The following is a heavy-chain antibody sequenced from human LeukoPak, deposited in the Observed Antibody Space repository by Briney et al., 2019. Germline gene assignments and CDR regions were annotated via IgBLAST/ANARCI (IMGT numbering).Heavy chain of an antibody. CDR1: GYSISSGYY. D-gene: IGHD3-10*01. CDR2: INHSGST. Sequence: PSETLSLTCSVSGYSISSGYYWGWIRQPPGKGLEWIGEINHSGSTNYNPSLKSRVTISVDTSKNQFSLKLSSVTAADTAVYYCARGPMVRGVIRRGNWFDPWGQGTLVTVSS. V-gene: IGHV4-38-2*02. CDR3: ARGPMVRGVIRRGNWFDP. J-gene: IGHJ5*02.